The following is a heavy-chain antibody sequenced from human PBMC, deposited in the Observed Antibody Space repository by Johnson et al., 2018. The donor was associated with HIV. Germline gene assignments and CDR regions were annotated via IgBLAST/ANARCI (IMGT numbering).Heavy chain of an antibody. CDR1: GFTFGDYA. Sequence: MLLVESGGGLVQPGRSLRLSCTASGFTFGDYAMSLVRQAPGKGLEWVGFIRSKAYGGTTEYAASVKGRFTISRDDSKSIAYLQMNSLKTEDTAVYYCALVRYCSRTSCRADNDAFDIWGQGTMVTVSS. V-gene: IGHV3-49*04. D-gene: IGHD2-2*01. CDR3: ALVRYCSRTSCRADNDAFDI. CDR2: IRSKAYGGTT. J-gene: IGHJ3*02.